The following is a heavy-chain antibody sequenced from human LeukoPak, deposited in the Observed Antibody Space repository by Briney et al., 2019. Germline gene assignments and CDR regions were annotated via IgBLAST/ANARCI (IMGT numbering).Heavy chain of an antibody. D-gene: IGHD6-19*01. CDR3: AREQGYSSGWSENDY. CDR1: GYTFTVYY. V-gene: IGHV1-2*02. J-gene: IGHJ4*02. CDR2: INPNSGGT. Sequence: ASVTVSFTASGYTFTVYYMHWVRQAPGQGLEWMGWINPNSGGTNYAQKFQGRVTMTRDTSISTAYMELSRLRSDDTAVYYCAREQGYSSGWSENDYWGQGTLVTVSS.